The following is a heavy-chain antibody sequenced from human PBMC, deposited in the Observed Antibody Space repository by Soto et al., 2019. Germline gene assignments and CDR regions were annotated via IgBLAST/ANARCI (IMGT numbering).Heavy chain of an antibody. D-gene: IGHD2-2*01. Sequence: QVRLMQSGDEEKKPGASVKVSCKASGYTFTTYAMHWVRQAPGQRLEWMGWINAGNGNTKYSQKFQGRVTITRDTSASTAYMELSSLRSEDTAVYYCAREAIVLVPADNYYYYYGMDVWGQGTTVTVSS. V-gene: IGHV1-3*05. CDR3: AREAIVLVPADNYYYYYGMDV. CDR1: GYTFTTYA. J-gene: IGHJ6*02. CDR2: INAGNGNT.